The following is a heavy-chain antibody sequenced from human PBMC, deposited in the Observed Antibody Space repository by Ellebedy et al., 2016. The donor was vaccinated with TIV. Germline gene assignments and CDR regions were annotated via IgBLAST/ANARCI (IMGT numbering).Heavy chain of an antibody. Sequence: GESLKISCAASGFTFSDYHMSWVRQAPGKGLEWVSGISGSGGSTYYADSVKGRFTISRDNSKNTLYLQMNSLRAEDTAVYYCAKEISLIATYAFDIWGQGTMVTVSS. V-gene: IGHV3-23*01. CDR3: AKEISLIATYAFDI. J-gene: IGHJ3*02. CDR1: GFTFSDYH. D-gene: IGHD6-13*01. CDR2: ISGSGGST.